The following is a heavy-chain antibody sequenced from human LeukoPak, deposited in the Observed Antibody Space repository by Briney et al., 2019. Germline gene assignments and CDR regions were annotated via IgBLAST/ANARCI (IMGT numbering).Heavy chain of an antibody. CDR3: ARRDSGGRSFDY. V-gene: IGHV4-59*08. CDR1: GGSISNYY. J-gene: IGHJ4*02. CDR2: IYYSGSA. D-gene: IGHD2-15*01. Sequence: SETLSLTCTVSGGSISNYYWSWIRQPPGKGLEWIGYIYYSGSANYNPSFNSRVTISVDTSKNQFSLKLSSVTAADTAVYYCARRDSGGRSFDYWGQGTLVTVSS.